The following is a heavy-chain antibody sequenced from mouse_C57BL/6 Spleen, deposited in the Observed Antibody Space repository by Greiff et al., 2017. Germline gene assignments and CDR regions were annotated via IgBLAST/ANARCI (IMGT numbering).Heavy chain of an antibody. V-gene: IGHV1-42*01. CDR1: GYSFTGYY. CDR3: ARHFDD. J-gene: IGHJ2*01. Sequence: EVKLIESGPELVKPGASVKISCKASGYSFTGYYMNWVKQSPEKSLEWIGEINPSTGGTTYNQKFKAKATLTVDKSSSTAYMQLKSLTSEDSAVYFCARHFDDWGQGTTLTVSS. CDR2: INPSTGGT.